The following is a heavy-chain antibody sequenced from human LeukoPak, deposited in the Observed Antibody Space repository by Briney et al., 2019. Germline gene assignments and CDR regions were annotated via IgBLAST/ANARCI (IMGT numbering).Heavy chain of an antibody. J-gene: IGHJ4*02. CDR2: IYYSGST. V-gene: IGHV4-39*01. CDR3: VRGSTLRHYQY. CDR1: GGSISSSTYY. Sequence: PSETLSLTCTVSGGSISSSTYYWGWIRRPPGKGLEGIGSIYYSGSTYYNPSLKSRVTVSVDTSKNQFSLKLSSVTAADTAVYYCVRGSTLRHYQYWGQGTLVTVSS. D-gene: IGHD3-16*01.